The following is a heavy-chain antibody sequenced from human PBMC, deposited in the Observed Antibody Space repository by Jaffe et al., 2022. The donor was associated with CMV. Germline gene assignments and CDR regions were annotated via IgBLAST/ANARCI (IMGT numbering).Heavy chain of an antibody. CDR1: GASITSYY. V-gene: IGHV4-59*01. J-gene: IGHJ4*02. Sequence: QVQLQESGPGLVKPSETLSLTCSVSGASITSYYWHWIRQPPGKGLEWIGYFYHSGNTKYNPSLKSRITISVDTSNNQFSLKLSSMTAADTAVYYCVRGSGTHYFDYWGQGTQVTVSS. D-gene: IGHD1-26*01. CDR2: FYHSGNT. CDR3: VRGSGTHYFDY.